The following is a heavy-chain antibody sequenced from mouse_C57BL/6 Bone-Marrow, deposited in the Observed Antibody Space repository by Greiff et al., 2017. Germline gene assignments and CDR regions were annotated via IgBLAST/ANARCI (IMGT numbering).Heavy chain of an antibody. J-gene: IGHJ2*01. CDR1: GFTFTDYY. CDR2: IRNKANGYTT. D-gene: IGHD2-4*01. CDR3: ARDYDYVFDY. V-gene: IGHV7-3*01. Sequence: EVHLVESGGGLVQPGGSLSLSCAASGFTFTDYYMSWVRQPPGKALEWLGFIRNKANGYTTEYSASVKGRFTISRDNSQSILYLQMNALRAEDSATYYCARDYDYVFDYWGQGTTLTVSS.